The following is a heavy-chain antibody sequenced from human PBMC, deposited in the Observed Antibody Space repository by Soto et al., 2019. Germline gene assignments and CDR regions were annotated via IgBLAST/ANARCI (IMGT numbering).Heavy chain of an antibody. V-gene: IGHV4-34*01. CDR1: GGSFSGYY. CDR3: ARDRPSRPTYYDFWSGYYGFDY. J-gene: IGHJ4*02. D-gene: IGHD3-3*01. CDR2: INHSGST. Sequence: SETLSLTCAVYGGSFSGYYWSWIRQPPGKRLEWIGEINHSGSTNYNPSLKSRVTISVDTSKNQFSLKLSSVTAADTAVYYCARDRPSRPTYYDFWSGYYGFDYWGQGTLVTVSS.